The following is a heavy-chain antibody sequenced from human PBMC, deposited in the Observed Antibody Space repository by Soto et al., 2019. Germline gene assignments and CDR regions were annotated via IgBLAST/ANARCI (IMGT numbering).Heavy chain of an antibody. D-gene: IGHD6-13*01. J-gene: IGHJ5*02. Sequence: QITLKESGPTLVKPTQTLTLTCTFSGFSLSTSGVGVGWIRQPPGKALEWLALIYWDDDKRYSPSLKSRLTITNDTSKNQVVLTMTNMDPVDTATQYCAPRVRMGYSSSWYRGSWFDPWGQGTLVTVSS. V-gene: IGHV2-5*02. CDR1: GFSLSTSGVG. CDR2: IYWDDDK. CDR3: APRVRMGYSSSWYRGSWFDP.